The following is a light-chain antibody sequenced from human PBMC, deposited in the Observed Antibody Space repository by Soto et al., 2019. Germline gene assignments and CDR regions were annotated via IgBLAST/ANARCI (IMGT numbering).Light chain of an antibody. Sequence: EIVLTQSPGTLSLSPGERATLSCRASQSVSSSYLVWYQQKPGQAPRLLIYGASSRATSIPDRFSGSGSGTDFTLTISRLEPEDFAVYYCQQYGSSRTFGQGTKVEIK. CDR1: QSVSSSY. V-gene: IGKV3-20*01. J-gene: IGKJ1*01. CDR2: GAS. CDR3: QQYGSSRT.